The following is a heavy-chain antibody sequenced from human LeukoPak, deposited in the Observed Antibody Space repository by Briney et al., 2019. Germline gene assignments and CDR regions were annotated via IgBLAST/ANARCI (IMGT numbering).Heavy chain of an antibody. V-gene: IGHV3-30*02. CDR3: AKDTYSSTLGGFDP. CDR1: GFTFSSYG. D-gene: IGHD6-13*01. CDR2: IWYDGSNK. J-gene: IGHJ5*02. Sequence: GGSLRLSCAASGFTFSSYGMHWVRQAPGKGLEWVAVIWYDGSNKYYADSVKGRFTISRDNSKNTLYLQMSSLRAEDTALYYCAKDTYSSTLGGFDPWGQGTLVTVSS.